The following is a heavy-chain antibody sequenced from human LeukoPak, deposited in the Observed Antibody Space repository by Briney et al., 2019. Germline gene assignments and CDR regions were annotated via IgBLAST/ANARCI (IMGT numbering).Heavy chain of an antibody. CDR1: GFTFSSYW. CDR3: ARDRNDILTGYYLPFDY. V-gene: IGHV3-7*01. Sequence: GGSLRLSCAASGFTFSSYWMSWVRQAPGKGREWVANIKQDGSEKYYVDSVKGRFTISRDNAKNSLYLQMNSLRAEDTAVYYCARDRNDILTGYYLPFDYWGQGTLVTVSS. J-gene: IGHJ4*02. CDR2: IKQDGSEK. D-gene: IGHD3-9*01.